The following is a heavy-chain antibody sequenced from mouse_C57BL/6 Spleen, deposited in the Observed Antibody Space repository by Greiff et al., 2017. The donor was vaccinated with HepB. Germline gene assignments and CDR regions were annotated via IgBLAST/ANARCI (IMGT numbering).Heavy chain of an antibody. CDR2: INPNNGGT. J-gene: IGHJ3*01. Sequence: EVQLQQSGPELVKPGASVKISCKASGYTFTDYCMNWVKQSHGKSLEWIGDINPNNGGTSYNQKFKGKATLTVDKSSSTAYMELRSLTSEDSAVYYCARYYYGSSPAWFAYWGQGTLVTVSA. V-gene: IGHV1-26*01. D-gene: IGHD1-1*01. CDR3: ARYYYGSSPAWFAY. CDR1: GYTFTDYC.